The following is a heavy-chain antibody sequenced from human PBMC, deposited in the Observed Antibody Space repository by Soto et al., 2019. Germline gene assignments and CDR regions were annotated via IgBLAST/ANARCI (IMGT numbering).Heavy chain of an antibody. V-gene: IGHV4-61*07. CDR3: ARHYYDSSGYSPIDY. D-gene: IGHD3-22*01. J-gene: IGHJ4*02. Sequence: SRVTLSVDTSKNQVSLKLSSVTAADTAVYYCARHYYDSSGYSPIDYWGQGTLVTVSS.